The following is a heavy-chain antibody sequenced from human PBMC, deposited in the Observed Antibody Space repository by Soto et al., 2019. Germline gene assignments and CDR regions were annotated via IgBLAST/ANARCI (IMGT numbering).Heavy chain of an antibody. D-gene: IGHD3-22*01. J-gene: IGHJ6*02. CDR1: GFTFSSYW. V-gene: IGHV3-74*01. CDR2: INSDGSST. Sequence: GSLRLSCAASGFTFSSYWMHWVRQAPGKGLVWVSRINSDGSSTSYADSVKGRFTISRDNAKNTLYLQMNSLRAEDTAVYYCARDLRKLYYDSSGYPYYYGMDVWGQGTTVTVSS. CDR3: ARDLRKLYYDSSGYPYYYGMDV.